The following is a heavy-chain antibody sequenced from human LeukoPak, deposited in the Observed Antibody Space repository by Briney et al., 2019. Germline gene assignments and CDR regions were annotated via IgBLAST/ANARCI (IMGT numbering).Heavy chain of an antibody. D-gene: IGHD6-13*01. V-gene: IGHV3-30-3*01. CDR2: ISYDGSNK. CDR1: GITFSSYA. Sequence: GGSLRLSCAASGITFSSYAMHCVRQAPGKGLEWVAVISYDGSNKYYADSVKGRFTISRDNSKNTLYLQMNSLRAEDTAVYYCARARFRIAAAGFYGWFDPWGQGTLVTVSS. CDR3: ARARFRIAAAGFYGWFDP. J-gene: IGHJ5*02.